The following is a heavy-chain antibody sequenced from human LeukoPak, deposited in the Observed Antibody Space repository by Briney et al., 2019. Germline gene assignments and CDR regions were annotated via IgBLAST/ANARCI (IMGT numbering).Heavy chain of an antibody. D-gene: IGHD6-19*01. J-gene: IGHJ4*02. CDR2: VSATGYTT. Sequence: GGTLRLSCVASGFTFSSYGMSWVRQAPGKGLEWVSYVSATGYTTSYADSVKGRFTISRDNAKNTQYLQMNSLRAEDTAVYYCVRERSGWLFDYWGQGTLVTVSS. V-gene: IGHV3-23*01. CDR1: GFTFSSYG. CDR3: VRERSGWLFDY.